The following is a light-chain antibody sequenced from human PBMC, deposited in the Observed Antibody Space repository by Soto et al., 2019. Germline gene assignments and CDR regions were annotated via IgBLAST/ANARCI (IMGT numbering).Light chain of an antibody. CDR1: SSDVGGYNY. Sequence: QSALTQPASASGSPGQSITISCTGTSSDVGGYNYVYWYQQHPGKAPKLMIYEVSNRPSGVSNRFSGSKSGNTASLTISGLQAEDEADYYYSSYTSSSIDDVFGTGTKLTVL. CDR3: SSYTSSSIDDV. J-gene: IGLJ1*01. V-gene: IGLV2-14*01. CDR2: EVS.